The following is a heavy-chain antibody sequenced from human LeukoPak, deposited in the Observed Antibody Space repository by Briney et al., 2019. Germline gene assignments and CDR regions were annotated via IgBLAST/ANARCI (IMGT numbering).Heavy chain of an antibody. D-gene: IGHD6-19*01. V-gene: IGHV1-2*02. Sequence: ASVKVSCKASGYTFTGYYMHWVRQAPGQGLEWMGWINPNSGGTNYAQKFQGRVTMTRDTSISTAYMELSRLRSDDTAAYYCARDPSSGWYYYYYYMDVWGKGTTVTVSS. CDR3: ARDPSSGWYYYYYYMDV. J-gene: IGHJ6*03. CDR2: INPNSGGT. CDR1: GYTFTGYY.